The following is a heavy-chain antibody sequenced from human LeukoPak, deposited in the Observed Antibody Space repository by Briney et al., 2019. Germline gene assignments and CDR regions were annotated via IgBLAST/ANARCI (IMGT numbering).Heavy chain of an antibody. J-gene: IGHJ4*02. D-gene: IGHD3-22*01. Sequence: PGGSLRLSCAASGSTFSSYAMSWVRQAPGKGLEWVSAIRGSGGSTYYADSVKGRFTISRDNSKNTLYLQMNSLRAEDTAVYYCAKHGHTTTWYYYDSSGYYPAYYFDYWGQGTLVTVSS. CDR3: AKHGHTTTWYYYDSSGYYPAYYFDY. CDR1: GSTFSSYA. CDR2: IRGSGGST. V-gene: IGHV3-23*01.